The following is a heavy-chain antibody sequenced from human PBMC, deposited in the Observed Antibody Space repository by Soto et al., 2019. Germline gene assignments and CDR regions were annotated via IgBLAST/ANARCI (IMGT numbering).Heavy chain of an antibody. CDR2: ISAYNGNT. Sequence: ASVKVSCKASGYTFTSYGISWVRQARGQGLEWMGWISAYNGNTNYAQKLQGRVTMTTDTSTSTAYMELRSLRSDDTAVYYCARDLDLYSSSWSYYCCGMGVWGQGTTVTVSS. CDR3: ARDLDLYSSSWSYYCCGMGV. CDR1: GYTFTSYG. V-gene: IGHV1-18*04. D-gene: IGHD6-13*01. J-gene: IGHJ6*02.